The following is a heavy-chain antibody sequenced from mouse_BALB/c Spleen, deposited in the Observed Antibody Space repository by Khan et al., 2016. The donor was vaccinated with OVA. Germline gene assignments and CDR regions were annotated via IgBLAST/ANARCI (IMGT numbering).Heavy chain of an antibody. CDR1: GFSLTSHG. CDR2: IWAGGST. Sequence: QVQLKQSGPGLVAPSQSLSITCTVSGFSLTSHGVHWVRQPPGKGLEWLGVIWAGGSTNYNSALMSRLSISKDSSTSQVFLKMNRLQTGDTAMYYCATNREPDYFDYGGQGTTLTVSS. J-gene: IGHJ2*01. CDR3: ATNREPDYFDY. V-gene: IGHV2-9*02.